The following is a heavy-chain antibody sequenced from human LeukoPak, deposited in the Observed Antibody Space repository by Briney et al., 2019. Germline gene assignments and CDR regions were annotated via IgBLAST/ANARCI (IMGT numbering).Heavy chain of an antibody. CDR2: MNPNSGGT. V-gene: IGHV1-2*02. CDR1: VYTFIDYY. CDR3: APRRVAADKGFDY. J-gene: IGHJ4*02. D-gene: IGHD6-19*01. Sequence: ASVKVSFKASVYTFIDYYMHWMRQAPGQGPEWMGWMNPNSGGTNYAQKFQGRVTMTRDTSITTAYMELSSLRSDDTAVYYCAPRRVAADKGFDYWGQGTLVTVSS.